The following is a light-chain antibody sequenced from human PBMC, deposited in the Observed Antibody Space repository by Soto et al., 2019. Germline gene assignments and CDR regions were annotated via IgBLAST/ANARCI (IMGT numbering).Light chain of an antibody. CDR3: QSYDSSLTGSKV. V-gene: IGLV1-40*01. CDR2: GNN. CDR1: SSNIGAGFD. J-gene: IGLJ1*01. Sequence: SVLTQPPSVSGAPGQRVTISCTGSSSNIGAGFDVHWYQQLPGTAPKLLIYGNNNRPSGVPDRFSGSKSGTSASLAITGLQAEDEADYYCQSYDSSLTGSKVFGTGTKVTVL.